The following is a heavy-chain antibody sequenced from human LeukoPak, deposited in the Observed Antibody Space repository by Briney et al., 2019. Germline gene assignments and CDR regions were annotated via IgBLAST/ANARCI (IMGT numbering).Heavy chain of an antibody. D-gene: IGHD2-15*01. CDR2: INHSGNT. J-gene: IGHJ5*02. CDR1: GRSFSGYY. CDR3: ASEPGYCSGGSCYGGWLDP. V-gene: IGHV4-34*01. Sequence: SETLSLTCAVYGRSFSGYYWSWIRQPPGKGLEWIGEINHSGNTNYNPSLKSRLTISGDTSKNQFSLKLSSVTAADTAVYYCASEPGYCSGGSCYGGWLDPWGQGTLVTVSS.